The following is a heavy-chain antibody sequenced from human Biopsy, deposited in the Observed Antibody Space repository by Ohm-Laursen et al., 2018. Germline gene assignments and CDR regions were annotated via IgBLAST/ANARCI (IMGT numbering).Heavy chain of an antibody. V-gene: IGHV3-43*01. J-gene: IGHJ6*02. CDR3: ARDGGVSYFGLDV. Sequence: SLRLSCTASGFTFDDYTMHWVRQIPGKGLEWVSLISWAGSRTYYADSVRGRFTISRDNAKNCLYLQMNSLRTQDTALYYCARDGGVSYFGLDVWGLGTTATVSS. D-gene: IGHD3-16*01. CDR1: GFTFDDYT. CDR2: ISWAGSRT.